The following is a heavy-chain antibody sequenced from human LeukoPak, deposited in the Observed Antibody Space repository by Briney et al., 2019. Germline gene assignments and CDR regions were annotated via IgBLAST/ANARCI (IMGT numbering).Heavy chain of an antibody. Sequence: SQNLSLTCTVSGGSISRGDYYWSWIRQPPGKGLEWIGYIYYSGSTYYNPSLKSRVTISVDTSKNQFSLKLSSVTAADTAVYYCARDLGYYGSGTIDYWGQGTLVTVSS. J-gene: IGHJ4*02. CDR1: GGSISRGDYY. CDR2: IYYSGST. CDR3: ARDLGYYGSGTIDY. V-gene: IGHV4-30-4*01. D-gene: IGHD3-10*01.